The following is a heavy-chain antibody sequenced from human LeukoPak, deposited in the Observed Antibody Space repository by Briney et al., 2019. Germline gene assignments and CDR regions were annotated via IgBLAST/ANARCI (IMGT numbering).Heavy chain of an antibody. Sequence: PGGSLRLSCAASGFTFSNYGMHWVRQAPGKGLEWVTFILSDGSNKYYADSVKGRFTVSRDTSKNTLYLQMDSLRAEDTAVYYCAKGAAFHFDYWGQGTLVTVSS. CDR3: AKGAAFHFDY. CDR2: ILSDGSNK. J-gene: IGHJ4*02. CDR1: GFTFSNYG. V-gene: IGHV3-30*02. D-gene: IGHD2-21*01.